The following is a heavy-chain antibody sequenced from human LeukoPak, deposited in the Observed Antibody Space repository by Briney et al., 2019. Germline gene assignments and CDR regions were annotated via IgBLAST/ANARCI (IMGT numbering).Heavy chain of an antibody. V-gene: IGHV3-21*01. CDR2: ISSSSSYI. CDR3: ARGMAFGYYDSSGHSPFDY. CDR1: GFTFSSYS. Sequence: GGSLRLSCAASGFTFSSYSMNRVRQAPGKGLEWVSSISSSSSYIYYADSVKGRFTISRDNAKNSLYLQMNSLRAEDTAVYYCARGMAFGYYDSSGHSPFDYWGQGTLVTVSS. D-gene: IGHD3-22*01. J-gene: IGHJ4*02.